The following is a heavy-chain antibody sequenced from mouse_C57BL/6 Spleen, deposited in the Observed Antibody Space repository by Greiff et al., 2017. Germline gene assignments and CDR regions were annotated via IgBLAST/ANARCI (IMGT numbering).Heavy chain of an antibody. CDR3: ARTELFYAMYY. J-gene: IGHJ4*01. CDR1: GYTFTSYT. Sequence: QVQLQQSGAELARPGASVKMSCKASGYTFTSYTMHWVKQRPGQGLEWIGYINPSSGYTKYNQKFKDKATLTADKSSSTAYMQLSSLTSEDSAVYYCARTELFYAMYYWGQGTSGTFSS. CDR2: INPSSGYT. D-gene: IGHD4-1*01. V-gene: IGHV1-4*01.